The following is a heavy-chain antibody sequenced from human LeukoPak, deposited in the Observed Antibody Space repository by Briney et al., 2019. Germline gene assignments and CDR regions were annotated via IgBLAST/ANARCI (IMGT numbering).Heavy chain of an antibody. Sequence: ASVKVSCTASGYTFTTYYIHWVRQAPGQGLEWMGRINPNSGGANYAQRFQGRVNMTRDTSITTAYMELSRLRSDDTAVYFCARDITVADLGYWGQGTLVTVSS. D-gene: IGHD6-19*01. CDR1: GYTFTTYY. V-gene: IGHV1-2*06. CDR2: INPNSGGA. J-gene: IGHJ4*02. CDR3: ARDITVADLGY.